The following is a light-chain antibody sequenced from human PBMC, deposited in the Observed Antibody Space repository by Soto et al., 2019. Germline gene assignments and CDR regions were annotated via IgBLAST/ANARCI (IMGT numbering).Light chain of an antibody. CDR2: GAS. J-gene: IGKJ4*01. CDR3: QQSYTTPLT. Sequence: DIVMTQSPDSLAVSLGERATINCKSSQSVLYSSNNKNYLAWYQQKPGQAPRLXIYGASTRATGVPDRFSGSGSGTDFTLTINSLQLEDSATYFCQQSYTTPLTFGGGTKVDIK. CDR1: QSVLYSSNNKNY. V-gene: IGKV4-1*01.